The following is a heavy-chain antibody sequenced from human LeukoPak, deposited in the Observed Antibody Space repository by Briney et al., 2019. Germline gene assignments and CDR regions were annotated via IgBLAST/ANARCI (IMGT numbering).Heavy chain of an antibody. CDR3: ARDDSSQYYYDSSGRDFDY. Sequence: GGSLRLSCAASGFTFSSYSMNWVRQAPGKGLEWVSYISSSSSTIYYADSVKGRFTISRDNAKNSLYLQMNSLRAEDTAVYYCARDDSSQYYYDSSGRDFDYWGQGTLVTVSS. J-gene: IGHJ4*02. CDR1: GFTFSSYS. D-gene: IGHD3-22*01. V-gene: IGHV3-48*04. CDR2: ISSSSSTI.